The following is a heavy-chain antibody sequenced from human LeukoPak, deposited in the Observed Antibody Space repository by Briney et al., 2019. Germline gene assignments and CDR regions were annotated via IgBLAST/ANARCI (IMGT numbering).Heavy chain of an antibody. V-gene: IGHV3-21*01. J-gene: IGHJ6*04. Sequence: GGSLRLSCAASGFTFSSYSMNWVRQAPGKGLEWVSSISSSSSYIYYADSVKGRFTTSRDNAKNSLYLQMNSLRAEDTAVYYCARRVRGVIISYGMDVWGKGTTVTVSS. CDR3: ARRVRGVIISYGMDV. D-gene: IGHD3-10*01. CDR1: GFTFSSYS. CDR2: ISSSSSYI.